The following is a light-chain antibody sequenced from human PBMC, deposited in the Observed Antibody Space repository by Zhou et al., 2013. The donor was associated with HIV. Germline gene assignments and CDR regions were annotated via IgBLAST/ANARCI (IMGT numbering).Light chain of an antibody. CDR2: VAS. V-gene: IGKV1-27*01. J-gene: IGKJ4*01. CDR3: QKYDRAPLT. CDR1: QAISNY. Sequence: DIQMTQSPSSLSASVGDRVTITCRASQAISNYLAWYQQKPGKVPKLLIHVASTLLSGVPSRFSGSVSGTDFTLTISSLQPEDVATYYCQKYDRAPLTFGGGTKVEIK.